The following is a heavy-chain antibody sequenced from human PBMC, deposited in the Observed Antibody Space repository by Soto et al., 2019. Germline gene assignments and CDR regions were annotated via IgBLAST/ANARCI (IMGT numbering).Heavy chain of an antibody. Sequence: SETLSLTCAVSGDSISRGGYSWTWIRQPPGTALEWIGNIYDSGSTSYNQSRKSRVTMSVDTSKNQFSLRLTSVTAADTAVYFCARGSSSYYDYGMDVWGQGTTVTVSS. D-gene: IGHD6-6*01. CDR1: GDSISRGGYS. J-gene: IGHJ6*02. CDR2: IYDSGST. CDR3: ARGSSSYYDYGMDV. V-gene: IGHV4-30-2*01.